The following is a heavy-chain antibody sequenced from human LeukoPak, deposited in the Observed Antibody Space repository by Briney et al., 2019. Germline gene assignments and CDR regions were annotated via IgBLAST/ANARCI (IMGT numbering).Heavy chain of an antibody. CDR2: IYHSGTT. Sequence: PSETLSLTCSVSGGSIGGYYWSWIRQPPGKGLEWIGKIYHSGTTNYNTSLKSRVTISVDTSKNEFSLKLSSVTAADTAVYYFARERNGHYDAFDIWGQGTMVIVSS. CDR3: ARERNGHYDAFDI. V-gene: IGHV4-59*01. CDR1: GGSIGGYY. D-gene: IGHD1-7*01. J-gene: IGHJ3*02.